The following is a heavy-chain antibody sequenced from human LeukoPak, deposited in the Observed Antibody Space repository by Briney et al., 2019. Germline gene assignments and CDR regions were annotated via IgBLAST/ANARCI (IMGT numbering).Heavy chain of an antibody. Sequence: SETLSLICTVSGYSISSGYYWGWIRQPPGKGLEWIGSIYHSGSTYYNPSLKSRVTISVDTSKNQFSLKLSSVTAADTAVYYCARDNKQQLTFDYWGQGTLVTVSS. CDR2: IYHSGST. J-gene: IGHJ4*02. V-gene: IGHV4-38-2*02. CDR1: GYSISSGYY. CDR3: ARDNKQQLTFDY. D-gene: IGHD6-13*01.